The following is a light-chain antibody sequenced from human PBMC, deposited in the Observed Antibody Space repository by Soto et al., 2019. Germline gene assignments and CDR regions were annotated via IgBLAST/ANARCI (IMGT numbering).Light chain of an antibody. CDR2: GAS. J-gene: IGKJ1*01. CDR3: QQYNNWPRT. Sequence: DIVMTQSPATLSVSPGDRATLSCRASQNVNNNLAWYQQKPGQAPRLLLYGASTRATGFPARFSGSGSGTEFTLIISSLQSEDFAVYYCQQYNNWPRTFGQGTKVDIK. CDR1: QNVNNN. V-gene: IGKV3-15*01.